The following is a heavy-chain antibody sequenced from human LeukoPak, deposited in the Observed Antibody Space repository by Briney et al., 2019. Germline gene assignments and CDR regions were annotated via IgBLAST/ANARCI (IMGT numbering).Heavy chain of an antibody. D-gene: IGHD3-10*01. J-gene: IGHJ4*02. CDR1: GYTFTGHY. V-gene: IGHV1-2*02. CDR3: VKGDYYGSGTIIVL. CDR2: INPSSGDT. Sequence: ASVKVSCKASGYTFTGHYMHWVRQAPGQGLEWMGWINPSSGDTNYAQKFQGRVTMTRDTSISTAYMELTSLRSDDTAVYYCVKGDYYGSGTIIVLWGQGTLVTVSS.